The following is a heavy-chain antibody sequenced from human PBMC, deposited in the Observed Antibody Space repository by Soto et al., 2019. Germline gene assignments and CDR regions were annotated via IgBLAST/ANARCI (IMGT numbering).Heavy chain of an antibody. D-gene: IGHD3-10*01. CDR1: GGSITTYY. Sequence: SETLSLTCTVSGGSITTYYWSWIRQPPGKGLEWIAYINHRGTTSYNPSLKSRVTMSVDTSKNQFSLKVSSLTAADTAVYYCARHFVAVVIKGWGYWGQGTLVTSPQ. J-gene: IGHJ4*02. CDR3: ARHFVAVVIKGWGY. CDR2: INHRGTT. V-gene: IGHV4-59*08.